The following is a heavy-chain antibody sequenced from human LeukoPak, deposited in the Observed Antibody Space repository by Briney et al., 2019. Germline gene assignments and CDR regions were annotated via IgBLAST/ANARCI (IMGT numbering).Heavy chain of an antibody. D-gene: IGHD6-19*01. CDR2: IYYSGST. CDR1: GGSISSYY. Sequence: PSETLSLTCTVSGGSISSYYWSWIRQPPGKGLEWIGYIYYSGSTNYNPSLKSRVTISVDTSKNQFSLKLSSETAADTAVYYCARARVAVAGYYFDYWGQGTLVTVSS. J-gene: IGHJ4*02. CDR3: ARARVAVAGYYFDY. V-gene: IGHV4-59*01.